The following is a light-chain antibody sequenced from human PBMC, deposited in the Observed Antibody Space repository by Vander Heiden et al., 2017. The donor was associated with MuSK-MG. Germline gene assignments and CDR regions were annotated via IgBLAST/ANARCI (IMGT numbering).Light chain of an antibody. V-gene: IGKV3-11*01. CDR3: QQRRKGLT. J-gene: IGKJ4*01. Sequence: EIVLTQSPATLSLSPGERATLSRRPSQSVSSYLAWYQPKPGQAPRPLIYDASKIAAGIPDRFSGSGSETDFTLTRSGREYEDCAVYSVQQRRKGLTFGGGTKLEIK. CDR2: DAS. CDR1: QSVSSY.